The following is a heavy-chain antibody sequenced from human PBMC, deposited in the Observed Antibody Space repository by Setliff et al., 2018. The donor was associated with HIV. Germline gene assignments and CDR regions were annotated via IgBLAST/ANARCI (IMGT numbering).Heavy chain of an antibody. Sequence: PGGSLRLSCTASGFTFGDYAMSWVRQAPGKGLEWVSGIGGAYDGNTYHADSVKGRFTISRDNSKNTLYLQMNSLRADDTAVYYCAKGGSGNYDFWSGYYTGGSDYFDYWGQGTLVTVSS. D-gene: IGHD3-3*01. J-gene: IGHJ4*02. CDR3: AKGGSGNYDFWSGYYTGGSDYFDY. CDR2: IGGAYDGNT. V-gene: IGHV3-23*01. CDR1: GFTFGDYA.